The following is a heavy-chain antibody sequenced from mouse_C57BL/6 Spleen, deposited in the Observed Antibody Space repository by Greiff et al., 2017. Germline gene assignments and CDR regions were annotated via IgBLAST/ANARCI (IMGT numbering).Heavy chain of an antibody. CDR3: ASYGNYPYWYFDV. D-gene: IGHD2-1*01. CDR1: GYTFTSYT. Sequence: VQLQQSGAELARPGASVKMSCKASGYTFTSYTMHWVKQRPGQGLEWIGYINPSSGYTKYNQKFKDKATLTADKSSSTAYMQLSSLTSEDSAVYCCASYGNYPYWYFDVWGTGTTVTVSS. CDR2: INPSSGYT. V-gene: IGHV1-4*01. J-gene: IGHJ1*03.